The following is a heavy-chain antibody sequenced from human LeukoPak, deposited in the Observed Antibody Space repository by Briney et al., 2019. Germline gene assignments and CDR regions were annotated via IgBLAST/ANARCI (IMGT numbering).Heavy chain of an antibody. V-gene: IGHV5-51*01. Sequence: GESLQISCKGSGYRFTSYWIGWVRQMPGKGLEWMGIIYPGDSDTRYSPSFQGQVTISADKSISTAYLQWSSLKASDTATYYCARQASGDYEETGPRYGMDVWGQGTTVTVSS. CDR3: ARQASGDYEETGPRYGMDV. D-gene: IGHD4-17*01. J-gene: IGHJ6*02. CDR1: GYRFTSYW. CDR2: IYPGDSDT.